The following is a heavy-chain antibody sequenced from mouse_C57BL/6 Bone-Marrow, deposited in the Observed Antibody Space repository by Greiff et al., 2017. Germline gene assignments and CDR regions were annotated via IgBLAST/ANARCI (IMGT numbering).Heavy chain of an antibody. CDR3: TAPYYSNWGYFDV. Sequence: EVQLQQSGAELVRPGASVTLSCTASGFNIKDDYMHWVKQRPEQGLEWIGWIDPENGDTEYASKFQGKATITADTSSNTAYLQLSSLTSEDTAVYYCTAPYYSNWGYFDVWGTGTTVTVSS. V-gene: IGHV14-4*01. D-gene: IGHD2-5*01. CDR1: GFNIKDDY. J-gene: IGHJ1*03. CDR2: IDPENGDT.